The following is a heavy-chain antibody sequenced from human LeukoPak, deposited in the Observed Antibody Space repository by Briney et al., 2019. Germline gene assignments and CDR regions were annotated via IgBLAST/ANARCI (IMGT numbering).Heavy chain of an antibody. Sequence: PGGSLRLSCAASGFTVSSNYMSWVRQAPGKGLEWVSVIYSGGSTYYADSVKGRFTISRDNSKNTLYLQMNSLRAEDTAVYYCARSSFGGYPYYYYGMDVWGQGTTVPVSS. D-gene: IGHD5-12*01. J-gene: IGHJ6*02. CDR2: IYSGGST. V-gene: IGHV3-53*01. CDR1: GFTVSSNY. CDR3: ARSSFGGYPYYYYGMDV.